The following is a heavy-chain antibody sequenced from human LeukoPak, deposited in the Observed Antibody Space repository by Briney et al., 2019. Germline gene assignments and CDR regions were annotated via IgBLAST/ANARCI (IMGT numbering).Heavy chain of an antibody. CDR1: GFTVSSNY. CDR3: ARGSDYYDSSGYLNYFDY. J-gene: IGHJ4*02. V-gene: IGHV3-53*01. D-gene: IGHD3-22*01. CDR2: IYSGGST. Sequence: GGSLRLSCAASGFTVSSNYMSWVRQAPGKGLEWVSVIYSGGSTYYADSVKGRFTISRDNSKNTLYLQMNSLRAEDTAAYYCARGSDYYDSSGYLNYFDYWGQGTLVTVSS.